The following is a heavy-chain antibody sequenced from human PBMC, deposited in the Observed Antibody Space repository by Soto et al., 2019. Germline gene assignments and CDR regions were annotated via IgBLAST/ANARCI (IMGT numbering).Heavy chain of an antibody. V-gene: IGHV3-33*01. CDR3: ARELDYGDYVEDAFDI. CDR1: GFTFSSYG. D-gene: IGHD4-17*01. CDR2: IWYDGSNK. J-gene: IGHJ3*02. Sequence: GGSLRLSCAASGFTFSSYGMHWVRQAPGKGLEWVAVIWYDGSNKYYADSVKGRFTISRDNSKNTLYLQMNSLRAEDTAVYYCARELDYGDYVEDAFDIWGQGTMVTVSS.